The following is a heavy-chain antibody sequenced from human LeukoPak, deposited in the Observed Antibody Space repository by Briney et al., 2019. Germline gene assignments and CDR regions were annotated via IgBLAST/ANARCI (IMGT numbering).Heavy chain of an antibody. J-gene: IGHJ5*02. Sequence: SETLSLTCTVSGGSISSGSYYWSWIRQPAGKGLEWIGRIYTSGSTNYNPSLKSRVTISVDTSKNQFSLKLSSVTAADTAVYYCARERWELPFDPWGQGTLVTVSS. CDR3: ARERWELPFDP. CDR2: IYTSGST. V-gene: IGHV4-61*02. CDR1: GGSISSGSYY. D-gene: IGHD1-26*01.